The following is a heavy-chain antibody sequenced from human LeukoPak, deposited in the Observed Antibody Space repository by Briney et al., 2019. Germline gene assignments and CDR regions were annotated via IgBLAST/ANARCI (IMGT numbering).Heavy chain of an antibody. Sequence: GGSLRLSCTASGFTFSNYNMNWVRQAPGKGLEWVSYISSSSSAIYYADSVMGRFTISRANAKNSLYLQLNSLRDEDTAVYYCARVLATIGWFDPWGQGTLVTVSS. CDR1: GFTFSNYN. CDR3: ARVLATIGWFDP. D-gene: IGHD1-26*01. CDR2: ISSSSSAI. J-gene: IGHJ5*02. V-gene: IGHV3-48*02.